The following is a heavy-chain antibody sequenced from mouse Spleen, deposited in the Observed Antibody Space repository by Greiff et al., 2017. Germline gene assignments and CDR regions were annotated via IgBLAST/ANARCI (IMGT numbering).Heavy chain of an antibody. V-gene: IGHV3-6*01. CDR1: GYSITSGYY. CDR2: ISYDGSN. J-gene: IGHJ2*01. Sequence: EVQLQESGPGLVKPSQSLSLTCSVTGYSITSGYYWNWIRQFPGNKLEWMGYISYDGSNNYNPSLKNRISITRDTSKNQFFLKLNSVTTEDTATYYCARDYGNYPYFDYWGQGTTLTVSS. D-gene: IGHD2-1*01. CDR3: ARDYGNYPYFDY.